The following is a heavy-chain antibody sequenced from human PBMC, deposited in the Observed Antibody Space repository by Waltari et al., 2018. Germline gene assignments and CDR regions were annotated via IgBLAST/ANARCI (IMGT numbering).Heavy chain of an antibody. CDR3: ATSGWYCFDY. V-gene: IGHV3-7*01. Sequence: EVQLVESGGGLVQPWGSLRLSCTPSGFTLSSFWMNWVRQTPGKGLEWVAGIKQDGSEKYYEDSVKGRFTISRDNAKNSLYLQMNSLRAEDTAVYYCATSGWYCFDYWGQGTLVTVSS. J-gene: IGHJ4*02. CDR2: IKQDGSEK. CDR1: GFTLSSFW. D-gene: IGHD6-19*01.